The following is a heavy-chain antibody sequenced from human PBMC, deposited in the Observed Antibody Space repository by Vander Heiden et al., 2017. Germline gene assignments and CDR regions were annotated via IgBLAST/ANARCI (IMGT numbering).Heavy chain of an antibody. CDR3: AITSTRYYYYGMDV. Sequence: EVQLEESGGGLIQPGGSLRLSCAASGFTFPNNYMNWVRQAPGKGLEWVSVLYSTGTTYYADSVKGRFTISRDNSKNTLYLQMNSLRAEDTAVYYCAITSTRYYYYGMDVWGQGITVTVSS. J-gene: IGHJ6*02. CDR1: GFTFPNNY. D-gene: IGHD1-26*01. CDR2: LYSTGTT. V-gene: IGHV3-53*01.